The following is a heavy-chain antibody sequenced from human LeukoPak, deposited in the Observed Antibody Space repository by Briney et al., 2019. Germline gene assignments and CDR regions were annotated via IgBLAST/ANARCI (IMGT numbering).Heavy chain of an antibody. J-gene: IGHJ4*02. Sequence: PGGSLRLSCAASGFTFSAYGIHWGRHAPGKGLVWVSRINVDGTITTYADSVKGRFTISRDNAKNTVSLQVDSLTAEDTAVYYCTGENWGSLDKWGQGTLVTVSS. D-gene: IGHD7-27*01. CDR3: TGENWGSLDK. V-gene: IGHV3-74*01. CDR2: INVDGTIT. CDR1: GFTFSAYG.